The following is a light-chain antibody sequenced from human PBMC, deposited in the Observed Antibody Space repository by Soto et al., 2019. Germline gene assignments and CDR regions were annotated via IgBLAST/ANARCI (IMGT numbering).Light chain of an antibody. Sequence: EVVMTQSPATLTVSPGERATLSCRASQSVSSNLAWYQQKPGQAPRLLIYGASTRATGIPARFSGSGSGTEFTLTITGLQSEDLAVYYCQQYDNWPPWTFGQGTKVEI. V-gene: IGKV3-15*01. J-gene: IGKJ1*01. CDR3: QQYDNWPPWT. CDR1: QSVSSN. CDR2: GAS.